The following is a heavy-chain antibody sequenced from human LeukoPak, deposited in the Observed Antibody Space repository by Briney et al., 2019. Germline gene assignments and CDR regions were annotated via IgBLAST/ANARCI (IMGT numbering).Heavy chain of an antibody. CDR3: ARETEAGDYYGSGSYVDY. V-gene: IGHV1-2*02. D-gene: IGHD3-10*01. CDR2: INPNSGGT. J-gene: IGHJ4*02. CDR1: GYTFTGYY. Sequence: ASVKVSSKASGYTFTGYYMHWVRQAPGQGLEWMGWINPNSGGTNYAQKFQGRVIMTRDTSISTAYMELSRLRSDDTAVYYCARETEAGDYYGSGSYVDYWGQGTLVTVSS.